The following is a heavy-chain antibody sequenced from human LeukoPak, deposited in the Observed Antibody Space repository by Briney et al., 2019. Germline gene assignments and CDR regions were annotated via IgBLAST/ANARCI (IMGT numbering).Heavy chain of an antibody. CDR3: TRVGYIDEGIDY. D-gene: IGHD5-24*01. Sequence: QSGGSLRLSCAASKFTFSNYNMNWVRQAPGKGLEWVANIKQDGSKKSYVDSVKGRITISRDNAKNSLYLQMNSLRAEDTAIYYCTRVGYIDEGIDYWGQGTLVTVSS. J-gene: IGHJ4*02. CDR1: KFTFSNYN. V-gene: IGHV3-7*04. CDR2: IKQDGSKK.